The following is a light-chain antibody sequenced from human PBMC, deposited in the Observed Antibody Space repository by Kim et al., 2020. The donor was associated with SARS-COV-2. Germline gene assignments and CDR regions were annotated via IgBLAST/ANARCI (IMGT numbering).Light chain of an antibody. V-gene: IGKV3D-20*01. J-gene: IGKJ4*01. Sequence: PGERATLSCGASRSVSSSYLAWYQQKPGLAPRLLIYDASSRATGIPDRFSGSGSGTDFTLTISRLEPEDFAVYYCQQYGSSPLTFGGGTKVDIK. CDR3: QQYGSSPLT. CDR2: DAS. CDR1: RSVSSSY.